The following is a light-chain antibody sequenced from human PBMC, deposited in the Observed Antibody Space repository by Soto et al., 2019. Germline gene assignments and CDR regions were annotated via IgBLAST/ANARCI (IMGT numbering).Light chain of an antibody. CDR1: QGISSY. V-gene: IGKV1-27*01. Sequence: IQFTQSPSSLSASVGDRVTITYRASQGISSYLAWYQQKPGKVPKLLIYAASTFHSGVPSRFSGSGSGTDFSLTISSLQTEDVATYYCQNYFSTPRTFGQGTKVDIK. CDR2: AAS. J-gene: IGKJ1*01. CDR3: QNYFSTPRT.